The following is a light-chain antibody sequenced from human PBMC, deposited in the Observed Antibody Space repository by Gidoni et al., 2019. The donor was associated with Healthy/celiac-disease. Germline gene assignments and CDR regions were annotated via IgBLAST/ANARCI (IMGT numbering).Light chain of an antibody. CDR1: QSISSW. CDR3: QQYNSYPLT. V-gene: IGKV1-5*03. CDR2: KAS. J-gene: IGKJ4*01. Sequence: DIQMTQSPSTLSASVGDRVTITCRASQSISSWLGWYQQKPGKAPKLLIYKASSLESGVPSRFSGSGSGTEFTITISRLQPDDFATYYCQQYNSYPLTFGGGTKVEIK.